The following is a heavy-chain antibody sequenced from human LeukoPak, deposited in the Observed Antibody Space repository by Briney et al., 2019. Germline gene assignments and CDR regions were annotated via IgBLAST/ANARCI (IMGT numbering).Heavy chain of an antibody. J-gene: IGHJ4*02. CDR1: GFTFSDHF. V-gene: IGHV3-72*01. CDR3: ASIRGTFGY. CDR2: TRNKANSYIT. D-gene: IGHD1-26*01. Sequence: GGSLRLSRAASGFTFSDHFLDWVRQAPGKGLEWVGRTRNKANSYITEYAASVKGRFTISRDDSKNSLYLQMSSLKTDDTAMYYCASIRGTFGYWGQGTLVTVSS.